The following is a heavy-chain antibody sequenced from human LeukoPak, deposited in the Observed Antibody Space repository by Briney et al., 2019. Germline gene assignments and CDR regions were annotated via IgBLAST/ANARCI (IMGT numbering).Heavy chain of an antibody. CDR2: IRYDGSNK. CDR3: AKLPSHTLVWGSYRSLAFDI. J-gene: IGHJ3*02. CDR1: GLTFSSYG. V-gene: IGHV3-30*02. D-gene: IGHD3-16*02. Sequence: PGGSLRLSCAASGLTFSSYGMHWVRQAPGKGLEWVTYIRYDGSNKYYADSVKGRFTISRDNSKNTLYLQMNSLRAEDTAVYYCAKLPSHTLVWGSYRSLAFDIWGQGTMVTVSS.